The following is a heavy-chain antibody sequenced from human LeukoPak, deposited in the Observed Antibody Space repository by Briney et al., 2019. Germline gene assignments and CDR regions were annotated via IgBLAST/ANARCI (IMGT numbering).Heavy chain of an antibody. V-gene: IGHV4-31*03. Sequence: SQTLSLTCTVSGGSISSGGYYWSWIRQHPGKGLEWIGYTYYTGSTYYNPSLKSRVTISLDTSRNQFSLKLSSVTAADTAVYYCARAPENNSGSFDPWGQGTLVTVSS. CDR2: TYYTGST. CDR1: GGSISSGGYY. D-gene: IGHD6-19*01. CDR3: ARAPENNSGSFDP. J-gene: IGHJ5*02.